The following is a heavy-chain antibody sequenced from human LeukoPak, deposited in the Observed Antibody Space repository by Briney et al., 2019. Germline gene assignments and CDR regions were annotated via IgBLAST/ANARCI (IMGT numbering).Heavy chain of an antibody. CDR3: AKDPPGAVALY. J-gene: IGHJ4*02. CDR1: GFTFSDSY. V-gene: IGHV3-11*01. CDR2: ISTYGTTI. D-gene: IGHD6-19*01. Sequence: PGGSLRLSCAASGFTFSDSYMSWIRRTPGKGLEWLSCISTYGTTIYYADSVKGRFTISRDNSKNTLYLQMNSLRAEDTAVYYCAKDPPGAVALYWRQGALGTVSS.